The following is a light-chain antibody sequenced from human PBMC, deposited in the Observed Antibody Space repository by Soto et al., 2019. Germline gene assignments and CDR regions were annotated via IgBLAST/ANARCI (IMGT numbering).Light chain of an antibody. Sequence: DIQMTQSPSSLSASVGDRVTITCRASQSISSYLNWYQQKPGKAPKLLIDAASSLQSGVPSRFSGSGSGTDFTLTISILQADDVATYYCQQSYITPYTFCQGTKLEIK. CDR3: QQSYITPYT. V-gene: IGKV1-39*01. CDR2: AAS. J-gene: IGKJ2*01. CDR1: QSISSY.